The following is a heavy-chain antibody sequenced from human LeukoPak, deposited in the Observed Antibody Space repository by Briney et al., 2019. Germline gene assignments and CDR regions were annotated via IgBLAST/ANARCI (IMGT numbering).Heavy chain of an antibody. D-gene: IGHD3-10*02. V-gene: IGHV3-23*01. CDR1: GFTFSSYA. Sequence: GGSLRLACAASGFTFSSYAMSWVRQAPGKGLEWVSAISGSGGSTYYADSVKGRFTISRDNAKNSLYLQMNSLRAEDTAVYYCAELGITMIGGVWGKGTTVTISS. CDR3: AELGITMIGGV. CDR2: ISGSGGST. J-gene: IGHJ6*04.